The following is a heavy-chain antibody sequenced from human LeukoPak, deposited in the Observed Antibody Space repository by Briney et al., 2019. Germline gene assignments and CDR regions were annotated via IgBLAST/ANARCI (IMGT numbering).Heavy chain of an antibody. V-gene: IGHV4-34*01. CDR1: GGSFSGYY. CDR2: INQSGST. Sequence: PSETLSLTCAVDGGSFSGYYWSWIRQPPGKGLEWIGEINQSGSTNYNPSLKSRVTISVDTSKNQFSLKLTSVTAADTAVYYCARTRYCTNGVCRASWFDPWGQGTLVTVSS. D-gene: IGHD2-8*01. CDR3: ARTRYCTNGVCRASWFDP. J-gene: IGHJ5*02.